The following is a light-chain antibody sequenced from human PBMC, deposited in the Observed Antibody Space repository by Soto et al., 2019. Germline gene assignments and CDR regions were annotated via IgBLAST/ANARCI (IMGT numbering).Light chain of an antibody. CDR2: AAS. CDR1: QGIDTY. J-gene: IGKJ3*01. V-gene: IGKV1-27*01. Sequence: DIQMTQSPSSLSAAVGDRVTITCRASQGIDTYLAWYQQKPGKVPKLLIYAASTLQSGVPSRFSGSGSGTDFTLHISRLQPEDVATYYCQKYTRAPVTFGPGTKVDIK. CDR3: QKYTRAPVT.